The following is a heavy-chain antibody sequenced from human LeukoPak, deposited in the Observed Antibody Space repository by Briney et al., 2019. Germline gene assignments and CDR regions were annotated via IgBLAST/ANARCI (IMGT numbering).Heavy chain of an antibody. CDR3: ATEVPAAPNWFDP. V-gene: IGHV3-21*04. CDR2: ISSSSSYI. D-gene: IGHD2-2*01. Sequence: PGGSLRLSCAASGFTFSSYSMNWVRQAPGKGLEWVSSISSSSSYIYYADSVKGRFTISRDNAKNSLYLQMNSLRAEDTAVYYCATEVPAAPNWFDPWGQGTLVTVSS. CDR1: GFTFSSYS. J-gene: IGHJ5*02.